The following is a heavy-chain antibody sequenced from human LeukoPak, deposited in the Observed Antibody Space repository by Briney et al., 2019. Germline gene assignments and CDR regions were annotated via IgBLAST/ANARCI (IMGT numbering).Heavy chain of an antibody. V-gene: IGHV1-2*02. Sequence: ASVKVSCKASGYTFTSYYMHWVRQAPGQGLEWMGWINPNSGGTNYAQKFQGRVTMTRDTSISTAYMELSRLRSDDTAVYYCARGNDPTYYYDSSGYWDYWGQGTLVTVSS. CDR2: INPNSGGT. J-gene: IGHJ4*02. CDR3: ARGNDPTYYYDSSGYWDY. D-gene: IGHD3-22*01. CDR1: GYTFTSYY.